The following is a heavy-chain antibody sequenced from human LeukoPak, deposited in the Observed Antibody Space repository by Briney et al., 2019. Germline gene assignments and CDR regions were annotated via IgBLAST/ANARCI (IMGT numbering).Heavy chain of an antibody. V-gene: IGHV3-7*01. CDR3: ARDGGLHTNFDY. J-gene: IGHJ4*02. CDR2: TKPDGSAE. CDR1: GFSFRNYW. D-gene: IGHD2-15*01. Sequence: GGSLRLSCAASGFSFRNYWMGWVRQAPGKGLEWVSNTKPDGSAEYYADSVRGRFTASRDNANNLLYLQMNRLRAEDTAVYYCARDGGLHTNFDYWGQRTLLTVSS.